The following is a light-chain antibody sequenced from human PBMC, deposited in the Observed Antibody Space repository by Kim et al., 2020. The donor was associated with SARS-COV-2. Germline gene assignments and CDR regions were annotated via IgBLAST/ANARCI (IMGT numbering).Light chain of an antibody. Sequence: GQSLTISCTATSIDVGGFKSVSWYQQHPGKAPNLMIYDVIVRPSGVSNRFSGSKSGSTASLTISGLQAEDDADYYCSSYTDSSTRVFGGGTKVTVL. CDR2: DVI. J-gene: IGLJ3*02. CDR3: SSYTDSSTRV. CDR1: SIDVGGFKS. V-gene: IGLV2-14*03.